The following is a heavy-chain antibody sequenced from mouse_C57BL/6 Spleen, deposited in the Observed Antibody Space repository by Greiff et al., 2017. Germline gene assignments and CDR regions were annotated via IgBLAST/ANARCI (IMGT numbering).Heavy chain of an antibody. D-gene: IGHD2-1*01. CDR1: GYTFTSYW. V-gene: IGHV1-52*01. J-gene: IGHJ2*01. CDR3: ARYGNYVLDFDY. CDR2: IDPSDSET. Sequence: QVHVKQPGAELVRPGSSVKLSCKASGYTFTSYWMHWVKQRPIQGLEWIGNIDPSDSETHYNQKFKDKATLTVDKSSSTAYMQLSSLTSEDSAVYYCARYGNYVLDFDYWGQGTTLTVSS.